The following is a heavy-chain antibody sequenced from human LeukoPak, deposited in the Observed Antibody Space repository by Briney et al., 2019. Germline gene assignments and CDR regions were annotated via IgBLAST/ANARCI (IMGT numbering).Heavy chain of an antibody. D-gene: IGHD2-2*01. CDR3: VRPVGYCSSASCYEYFDY. CDR1: VGSIRSSSSY. Sequence: SETLSLTCTVSVGSIRSSSSYWGWIRQPPGKGLEWIGTIYYSGSTYYNPSRNSRVTMSVDASKNQFSLRLRSVTAADTAVYYCVRPVGYCSSASCYEYFDYWGQGTLVTVSS. V-gene: IGHV4-39*01. CDR2: IYYSGST. J-gene: IGHJ4*02.